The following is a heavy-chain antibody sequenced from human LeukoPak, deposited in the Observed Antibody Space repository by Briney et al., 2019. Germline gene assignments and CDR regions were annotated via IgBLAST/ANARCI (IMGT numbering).Heavy chain of an antibody. Sequence: PSETLSLTCTVSGGSISSSSYYWGWIRQPPGKGLEWIGSIYYSGSTNYNPSLKSRVTISVDTSKNQFSLKLSSVTAAGTAVYYCAREVERAFDIWGQGTMVTVSS. CDR1: GGSISSSSYY. CDR3: AREVERAFDI. J-gene: IGHJ3*02. V-gene: IGHV4-39*07. CDR2: IYYSGST. D-gene: IGHD1-1*01.